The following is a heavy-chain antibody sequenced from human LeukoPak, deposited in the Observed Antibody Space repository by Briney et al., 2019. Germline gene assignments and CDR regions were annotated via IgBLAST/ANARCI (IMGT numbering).Heavy chain of an antibody. J-gene: IGHJ4*02. Sequence: RAAVKVSCKASGYTFTGYYMHWERQAPGQGGAGMGWINPNRGGTKYAQKFQGRVTMTRDPSISTANSALSRLTSYDTTVYHCARVPPPITMVRGVIYYCDYWGQRALVTVSS. CDR2: INPNRGGT. V-gene: IGHV1-2*02. D-gene: IGHD3-10*01. CDR1: GYTFTGYY. CDR3: ARVPPPITMVRGVIYYCDY.